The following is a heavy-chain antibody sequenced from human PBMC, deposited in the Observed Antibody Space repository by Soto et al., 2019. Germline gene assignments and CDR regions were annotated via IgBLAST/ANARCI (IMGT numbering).Heavy chain of an antibody. CDR1: GGSISSYY. CDR3: ERGNYDFWSGYSYGMDV. Sequence: SETLSLTCTVSGGSISSYYWSWIRQPPGKGLEWIGYIYYSGSTNYNPSLKSRVTISVDTSKNQFSLKLSSVTAADTAVYYCERGNYDFWSGYSYGMDVWGQGTTVTVSS. CDR2: IYYSGST. J-gene: IGHJ6*02. V-gene: IGHV4-59*01. D-gene: IGHD3-3*01.